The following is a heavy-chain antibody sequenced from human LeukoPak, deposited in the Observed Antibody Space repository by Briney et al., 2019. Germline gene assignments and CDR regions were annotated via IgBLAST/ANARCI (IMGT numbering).Heavy chain of an antibody. Sequence: GGSLRLSCAASGFTFSSYSMNWVRQAPGKGLEWVSSISSSSSYIYYADSVKGRFTISRDNAKNSLYLQMNSLRAEDTAVYYCARGEAAGTDGNWFDPWGQGTLVTVSS. V-gene: IGHV3-21*01. CDR2: ISSSSSYI. CDR3: ARGEAAGTDGNWFDP. J-gene: IGHJ5*02. D-gene: IGHD6-13*01. CDR1: GFTFSSYS.